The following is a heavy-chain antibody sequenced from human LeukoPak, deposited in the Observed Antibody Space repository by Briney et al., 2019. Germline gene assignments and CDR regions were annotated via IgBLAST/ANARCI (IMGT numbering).Heavy chain of an antibody. D-gene: IGHD1-1*01. CDR2: ISSSSNYI. Sequence: GGSPRLSCAASGFTFSSYSMNWVRQAPGKGLEWVSSISSSSNYIYYADSLKGRFTISRDNAKNSLYLQMNSLRTEDTAVYYCARGGSGNWNAPFDYWGQGTLVTVSS. CDR1: GFTFSSYS. V-gene: IGHV3-21*01. J-gene: IGHJ4*02. CDR3: ARGGSGNWNAPFDY.